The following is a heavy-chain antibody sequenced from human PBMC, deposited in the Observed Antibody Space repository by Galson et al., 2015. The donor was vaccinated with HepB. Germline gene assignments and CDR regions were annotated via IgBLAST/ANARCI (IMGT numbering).Heavy chain of an antibody. CDR3: AVLPAAAAWDGFDI. V-gene: IGHV3-21*01. J-gene: IGHJ3*02. D-gene: IGHD2-2*01. CDR1: GFTFSGYT. CDR2: ISSGGGYI. Sequence: SLRLSCAASGFTFSGYTMTWVRLAPGKGLEWVSSISSGGGYIYFADSVKGRFIISRDNARNSVHLQMNSLKVEDTALYYCAVLPAAAAWDGFDIWGQGTMVTVSS.